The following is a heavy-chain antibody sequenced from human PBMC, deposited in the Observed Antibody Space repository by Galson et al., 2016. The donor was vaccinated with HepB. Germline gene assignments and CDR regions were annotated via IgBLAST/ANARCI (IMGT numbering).Heavy chain of an antibody. V-gene: IGHV3-13*04. CDR1: GFTFRSYD. J-gene: IGHJ6*02. CDR2: IGSAGDT. CDR3: ARARPLRARNSMDV. D-gene: IGHD3-10*01. Sequence: SLRLSCAVSGFTFRSYDMHWVRQVTGKGLEWVAAIGSAGDTYYRGSVKGRFAISRENAKNTLYLQMNSLRAKDTAVYYCARARPLRARNSMDVWGQGTTVTVSS.